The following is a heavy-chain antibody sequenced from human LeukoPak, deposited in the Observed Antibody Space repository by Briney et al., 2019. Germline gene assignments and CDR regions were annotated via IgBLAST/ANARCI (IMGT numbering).Heavy chain of an antibody. CDR3: ARHYYGSGSHIDY. V-gene: IGHV4-59*08. CDR2: TYYSGST. D-gene: IGHD3-10*01. CDR1: GDSVNSYY. Sequence: PWETLSLTCTVSGDSVNSYYWSWIRQPAGKGLECIGYTYYSGSTNYNPSLRSRVTISVDTSKNQLSLKLSSVTAADTAVYYCARHYYGSGSHIDYWGQGTLVTVSS. J-gene: IGHJ4*02.